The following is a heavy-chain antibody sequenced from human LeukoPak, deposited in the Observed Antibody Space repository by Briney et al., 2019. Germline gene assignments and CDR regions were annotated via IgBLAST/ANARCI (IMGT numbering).Heavy chain of an antibody. J-gene: IGHJ4*02. CDR1: GFAFSSYA. CDR2: ISSSSSYI. CDR3: ARDGRDGYRHDY. D-gene: IGHD5-24*01. V-gene: IGHV3-21*01. Sequence: PGGSLRLSCAASGFAFSSYAMSWVRQAPGKGVEWVSSISSSSSYIYYADSVKGRFTISRDNAKNSLYLQMNSLRAEDTAVYYCARDGRDGYRHDYWGQGTLVTVSS.